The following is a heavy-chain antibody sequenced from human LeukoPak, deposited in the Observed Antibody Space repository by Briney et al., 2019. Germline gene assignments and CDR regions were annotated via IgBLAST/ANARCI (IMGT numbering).Heavy chain of an antibody. Sequence: PSQTLSLTCAISGDSVSSISAAWNWIRQSPSRGLEWLGRTYYRSKWYSDYGVSVKSRISINPDTSKNQFSLHLTSVTPEDTAVYYCARSDSRSAQLDYWGQGSLITVSS. CDR1: GDSVSSISAA. V-gene: IGHV6-1*01. CDR2: TYYRSKWYS. CDR3: ARSDSRSAQLDY. D-gene: IGHD3-10*01. J-gene: IGHJ4*02.